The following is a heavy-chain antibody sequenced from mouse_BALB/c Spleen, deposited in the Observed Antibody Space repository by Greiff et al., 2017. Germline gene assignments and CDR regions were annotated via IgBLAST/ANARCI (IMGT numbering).Heavy chain of an antibody. J-gene: IGHJ2*01. CDR2: IYPGSGST. D-gene: IGHD2-3*01. V-gene: IGHV1S22*01. CDR3: TRSNGWLLVPDY. Sequence: LKQPGSELVRPGASVKLSCKASGYTFTSYWMHWVKQRHGQGLEWIGNIYPGSGSTNYDEKFKSKGTLTVDTSSSTAYMHLSSLTSEDSAVYYCTRSNGWLLVPDYWGQGTTLTVSS. CDR1: GYTFTSYW.